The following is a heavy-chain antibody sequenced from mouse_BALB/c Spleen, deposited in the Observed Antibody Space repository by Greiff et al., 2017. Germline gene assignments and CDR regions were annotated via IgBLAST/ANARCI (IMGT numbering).Heavy chain of an antibody. CDR1: GFTFSSYT. V-gene: IGHV5-12-2*01. CDR2: ISNGGGST. CDR3: ARHRNHGGAMDY. Sequence: EVQGVESGGGLVQPGGSLKLSCAASGFTFSSYTMSWVRQTPEKRLEWVAYISNGGGSTYYPDTVKGRFTISRDNAKNTLYLQMSSLKSEDTAMYYCARHRNHGGAMDYWGQGTSVTVSS. J-gene: IGHJ4*01. D-gene: IGHD1-2*01.